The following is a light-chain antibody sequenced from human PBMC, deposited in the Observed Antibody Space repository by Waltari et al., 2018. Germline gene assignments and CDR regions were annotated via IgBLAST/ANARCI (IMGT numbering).Light chain of an antibody. CDR2: DVI. V-gene: IGLV2-23*02. Sequence: QSALTQPASVSGSPGQSITISCTGTTDDVGGFDAVPWYQQYPGEHPTLIIFDVIRRPSGVAERFSGAKSGNTATLTISGLRPEDEAIYHCCSYVRGNGITFGGGTKLTVL. CDR1: TDDVGGFDA. CDR3: CSYVRGNGIT. J-gene: IGLJ2*01.